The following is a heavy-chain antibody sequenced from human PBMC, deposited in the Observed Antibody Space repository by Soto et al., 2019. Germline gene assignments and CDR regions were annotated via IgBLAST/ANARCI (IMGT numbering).Heavy chain of an antibody. D-gene: IGHD6-19*01. V-gene: IGHV5-51*01. CDR2: IYPGDSDT. J-gene: IGHJ4*02. CDR3: ARRGDSSSFIDS. CDR1: GYIFTNYW. Sequence: GESLKISGNVSGYIFTNYWINWVRQMPGKGLEWMGIIYPGDSDTRYNPSFQGQITISADKSINTAYLQWSSLKASDSAVYYCARRGDSSSFIDSWGQGTLVTVSS.